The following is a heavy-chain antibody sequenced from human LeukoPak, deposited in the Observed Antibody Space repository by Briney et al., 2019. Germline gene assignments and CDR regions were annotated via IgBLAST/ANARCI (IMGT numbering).Heavy chain of an antibody. Sequence: ASVKVSCKASGYTFISYGISWVRQAPGQVLEWMGWISAYNGNTNYAQKFQGRVSMTTDTSTSTAYMEVRSLRSDDTAVYYCARDSTRLRYFDWLQIDYWGQGTLVTVSS. CDR2: ISAYNGNT. CDR1: GYTFISYG. CDR3: ARDSTRLRYFDWLQIDY. V-gene: IGHV1-18*01. D-gene: IGHD3-9*01. J-gene: IGHJ4*02.